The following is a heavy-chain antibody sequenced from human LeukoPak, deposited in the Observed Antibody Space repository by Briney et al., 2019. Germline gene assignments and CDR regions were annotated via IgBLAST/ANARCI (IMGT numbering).Heavy chain of an antibody. V-gene: IGHV3-23*01. CDR2: ICAGGGST. CDR3: AKDAAGPEY. Sequence: GGSLRLSCAASGLTFSDYSMTWVRQARGKGLFWVSGICAGGGSTYYADSVKGRFTISRDNSRNTLHLQMNSLRAEDTAVYYCAKDAAGPEYWGQGTLVTVSS. D-gene: IGHD6-13*01. J-gene: IGHJ4*02. CDR1: GLTFSDYS.